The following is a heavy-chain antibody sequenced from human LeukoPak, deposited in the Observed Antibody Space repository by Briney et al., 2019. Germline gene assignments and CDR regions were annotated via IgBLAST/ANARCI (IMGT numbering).Heavy chain of an antibody. J-gene: IGHJ4*02. V-gene: IGHV4-39*07. D-gene: IGHD4-17*01. CDR1: GGSISSSSYY. Sequence: SETLSLTCTVSGGSISSSSYYWGWIRQPPGKGLEWIGSIYYSGSTYYNPSLKSRVTISVDTSKNQFSLKLSSVTAADTAVYYCEVIDYGDFTFDYWGQGTLVTVSS. CDR3: EVIDYGDFTFDY. CDR2: IYYSGST.